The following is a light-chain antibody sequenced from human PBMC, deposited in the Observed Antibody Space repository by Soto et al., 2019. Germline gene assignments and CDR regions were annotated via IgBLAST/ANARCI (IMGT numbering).Light chain of an antibody. Sequence: DIQWTQSPSFLSASVGDRVTITCRASQGISSYLAWYQQKPGKAPKLLIYAASTLQSGVPSRFSGSGSGTEFTLTISSLQPEDCATYYCQQLNSYPLTFGGGTKVEIK. V-gene: IGKV1-9*01. CDR1: QGISSY. CDR2: AAS. J-gene: IGKJ4*01. CDR3: QQLNSYPLT.